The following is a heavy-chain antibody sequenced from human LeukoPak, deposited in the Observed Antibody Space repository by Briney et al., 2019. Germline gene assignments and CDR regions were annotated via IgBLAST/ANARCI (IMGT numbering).Heavy chain of an antibody. J-gene: IGHJ4*02. Sequence: QSGGSLRLSCAASGFTFGSYGMHWVRQAPGKGLEWVAVISYDGSNKYYADSVKGRFTISRDNSKNTLYLQMNSLRAEDTAVYYCAKEGDYYDSSGYYHFDYWGQGTLVTVSS. D-gene: IGHD3-22*01. CDR3: AKEGDYYDSSGYYHFDY. CDR2: ISYDGSNK. V-gene: IGHV3-30*18. CDR1: GFTFGSYG.